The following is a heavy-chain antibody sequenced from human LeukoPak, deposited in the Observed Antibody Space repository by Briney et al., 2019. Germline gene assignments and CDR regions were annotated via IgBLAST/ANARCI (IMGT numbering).Heavy chain of an antibody. CDR3: ARAGSPGPITMIVVAYFDY. V-gene: IGHV4-34*01. CDR2: INHSGST. CDR1: GGSFSGYY. J-gene: IGHJ4*02. D-gene: IGHD3-22*01. Sequence: SETLSLTCAVYGGSFSGYYWSWIRQPPVKGLEWIGEINHSGSTNYNPSLKSRVTISVDTSKNQFSLKLSSVTAADTAVYYCARAGSPGPITMIVVAYFDYWGQGTLVTVSS.